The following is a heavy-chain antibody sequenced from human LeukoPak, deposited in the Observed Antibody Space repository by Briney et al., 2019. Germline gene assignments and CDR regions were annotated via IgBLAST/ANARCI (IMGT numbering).Heavy chain of an antibody. J-gene: IGHJ6*02. D-gene: IGHD2-15*01. CDR3: ARDRVGCSGGSCYPSDYYYGMDV. CDR2: INPNSGGT. CDR1: GYTFTGYY. V-gene: IGHV1-2*06. Sequence: ASVKVSCKAPGYTFTGYYMHWVRQAPGQGLEWMGRINPNSGGTNYAQKFQGRVTMTRDTSISTAYMELSRLRSDDTAVYYCARDRVGCSGGSCYPSDYYYGMDVWGQGTTVTVSS.